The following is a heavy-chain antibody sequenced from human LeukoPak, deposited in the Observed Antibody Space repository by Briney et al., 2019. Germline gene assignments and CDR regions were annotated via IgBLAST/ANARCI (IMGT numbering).Heavy chain of an antibody. J-gene: IGHJ3*02. CDR3: ARDRTKGQARRDAFDI. Sequence: PSETLSLTCTVSGGSISSSSYYWGWIRQPPGKGLEWIGSIYYSGSTYYNPSLKSRVTISVDTSKNQFSLKLSSVTAADTAVYYCARDRTKGQARRDAFDIWGQGTMVTVSS. D-gene: IGHD1-1*01. CDR1: GGSISSSSYY. V-gene: IGHV4-39*07. CDR2: IYYSGST.